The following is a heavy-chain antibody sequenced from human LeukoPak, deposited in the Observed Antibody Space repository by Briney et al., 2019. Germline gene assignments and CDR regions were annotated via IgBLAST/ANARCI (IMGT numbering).Heavy chain of an antibody. CDR1: GFTFSSYG. V-gene: IGHV3-30*02. CDR3: AKDYSKTSYYGSGTYYRPNWFDP. Sequence: GGSLRLSCAASGFTFSSYGIHWVRQAPGKGLEWVAFIRYDGSNKYYADSVKGRFTISRDNSKNTLYLQMNSLRAEDTAVYYCAKDYSKTSYYGSGTYYRPNWFDPWGQGTLVTVSS. D-gene: IGHD3-10*01. CDR2: IRYDGSNK. J-gene: IGHJ5*02.